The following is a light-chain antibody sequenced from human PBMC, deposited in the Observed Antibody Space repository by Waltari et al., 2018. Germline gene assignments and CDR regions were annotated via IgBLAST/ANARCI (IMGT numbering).Light chain of an antibody. CDR2: GAS. CDR1: PSVSSK. V-gene: IGKV3-15*01. Sequence: EIVMTQSPATLSVSPGERATLSCRASPSVSSKLAWYQQRPGQAPRRLIYGASTRATGIPASFTGSGSGTEFTLTISSLQSEDFAVYFCQHYNNLPLTFGGGTKVEI. CDR3: QHYNNLPLT. J-gene: IGKJ4*01.